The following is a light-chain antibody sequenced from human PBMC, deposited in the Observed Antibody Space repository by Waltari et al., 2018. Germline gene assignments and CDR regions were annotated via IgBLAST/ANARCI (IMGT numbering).Light chain of an antibody. CDR1: QSISRY. J-gene: IGKJ1*01. CDR2: AAS. Sequence: EIVLTQSPRTLSLSPGERATLSCRASQSISRYLAWYQQKPGQAPRLRIYAASSRATGIPDRFSGSGSGTDVSLTISRLEPEDFAVYYCQNHERLPAMFGQGTKVEIK. CDR3: QNHERLPAM. V-gene: IGKV3-20*01.